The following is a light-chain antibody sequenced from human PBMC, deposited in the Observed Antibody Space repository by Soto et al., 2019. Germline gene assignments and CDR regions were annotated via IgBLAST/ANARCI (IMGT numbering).Light chain of an antibody. CDR2: AAS. J-gene: IGKJ5*01. Sequence: DIQMTQSPSSLSASVGDRVTITCRASQSISRYLHWYQQKPGKAPKLLIYAASSLQSGVPSRFSGSGSGTGFTLTISSLQPEDVATYYCQHYDHLPITFGQGTRLGIK. V-gene: IGKV1-39*01. CDR3: QHYDHLPIT. CDR1: QSISRY.